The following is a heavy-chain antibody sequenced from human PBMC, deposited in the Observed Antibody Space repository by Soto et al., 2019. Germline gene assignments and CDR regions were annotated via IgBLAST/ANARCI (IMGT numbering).Heavy chain of an antibody. D-gene: IGHD2-15*01. CDR1: GFTFRNHA. CDR3: ARGDREDILVVVGARPGEYGTDI. Sequence: QVQLVESGGGVVQPGGSLRLSCAASGFTFRNHAMHWVRQAPGKGLECLAVIAHDGSNAFYRDSVKGRFTVSRDNSKNTLYLYMSRLRSEDTGVYYCARGDREDILVVVGARPGEYGTDIWGQGTTVIVSS. CDR2: IAHDGSNA. J-gene: IGHJ6*02. V-gene: IGHV3-30-3*01.